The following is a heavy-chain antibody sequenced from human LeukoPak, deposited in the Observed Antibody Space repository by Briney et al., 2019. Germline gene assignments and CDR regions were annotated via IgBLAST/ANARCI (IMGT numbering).Heavy chain of an antibody. J-gene: IGHJ4*02. CDR2: IYYSGST. CDR3: ARDDSLVDY. Sequence: SETLSLTCTVSGGSISSYYWSWIRQPPGKGLEWIGYIYYSGSTNYNPSLKSRVTISVDTSKNQFSLKLSSVTAADTAVYYCARDDSLVDYWGQGTLVTVSS. V-gene: IGHV4-59*12. D-gene: IGHD6-13*01. CDR1: GGSISSYY.